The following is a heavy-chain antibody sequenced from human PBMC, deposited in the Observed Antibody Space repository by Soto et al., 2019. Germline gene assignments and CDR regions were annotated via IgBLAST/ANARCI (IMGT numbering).Heavy chain of an antibody. Sequence: EEQLLESGGGLVQPGGSLRLSCAASGFSFSSYGMSWVRQAPGKVLEWVSGISGGGDSTYYADSVKGRFTISRDKSKNTLYPQMNSLRDDDTAVYYCAKDKDDYGDSDVWFDPWGQGTLVSVSS. CDR2: ISGGGDST. J-gene: IGHJ5*02. CDR3: AKDKDDYGDSDVWFDP. CDR1: GFSFSSYG. V-gene: IGHV3-23*01. D-gene: IGHD4-17*01.